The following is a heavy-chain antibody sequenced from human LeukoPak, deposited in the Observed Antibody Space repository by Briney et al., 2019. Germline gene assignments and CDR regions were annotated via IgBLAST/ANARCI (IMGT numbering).Heavy chain of an antibody. CDR1: GFALSTNA. CDR3: AKDVGKWESLHFFDY. V-gene: IGHV3-23*01. CDR2: ISGSGAST. J-gene: IGHJ4*02. D-gene: IGHD1-26*01. Sequence: PGGSLRLSCLTSGFALSTNAMGWVRQAPGKGREWISGISGSGASTYYADSVKGRFTISSDDSRNTLYLQMNSLRGDDTAVYYCAKDVGKWESLHFFDYWGQGTLVTVSS.